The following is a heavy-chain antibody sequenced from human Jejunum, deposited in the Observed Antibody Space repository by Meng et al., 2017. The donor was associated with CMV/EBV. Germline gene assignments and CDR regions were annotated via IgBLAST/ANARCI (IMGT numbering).Heavy chain of an antibody. V-gene: IGHV4-38-2*02. CDR1: SSSGYV. J-gene: IGHJ5*02. Sequence: SSSGYVWGWSRQPPGKGLEWIASIYHSGSTYYNPSLKSRLTMSVDTSKNQFSLKLSSVTAADTAVYYCAREGYYDSSGYPRGFDPWGQGTLVTVSS. D-gene: IGHD3-22*01. CDR2: IYHSGST. CDR3: AREGYYDSSGYPRGFDP.